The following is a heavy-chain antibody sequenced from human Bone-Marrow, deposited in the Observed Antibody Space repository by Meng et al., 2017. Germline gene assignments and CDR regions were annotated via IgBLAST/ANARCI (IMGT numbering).Heavy chain of an antibody. CDR1: GGTFSSYT. CDR3: ARDTSLLGKAN. Sequence: QVQRWASGAEVKKPWCSVKVSCTAAGGTFSSYTISWGRQAPGQGREWMGRIIPIRGITNYAQKFQGRVTITADKSTNTAYMELSSLRSEDTAVYYCARDTSLLGKANWGQGTLVTVSS. CDR2: IIPIRGIT. V-gene: IGHV1-69*08. D-gene: IGHD7-27*01. J-gene: IGHJ4*02.